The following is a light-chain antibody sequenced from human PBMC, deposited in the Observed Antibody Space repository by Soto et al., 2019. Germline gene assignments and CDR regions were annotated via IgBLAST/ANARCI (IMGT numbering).Light chain of an antibody. CDR2: DVS. J-gene: IGLJ1*01. V-gene: IGLV2-8*01. CDR3: SSYAGSNNYV. CDR1: SSDVGGYNY. Sequence: QSVLAQPPSASGSPGQSVTISCTGTSSDVGGYNYVSWYQHHPGKAPKLMIYDVSKRPSGVPDRLSGSKSGNTASLTVSGLQAEDEADYYCSSYAGSNNYVFGTGTKVTVL.